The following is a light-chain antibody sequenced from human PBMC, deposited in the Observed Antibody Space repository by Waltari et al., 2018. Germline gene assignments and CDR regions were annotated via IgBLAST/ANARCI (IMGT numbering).Light chain of an antibody. CDR3: QHYVRLPVT. Sequence: EIVLTQSPGPLSLSPGERATLSCRTSQSVGRTLAWYQQKPGQAPRLLLYGASIRATGIPDRFSGSGSGTDFSLTISRLEPEDFAVYYCQHYVRLPVTFGQGTKVEIK. CDR1: QSVGRT. CDR2: GAS. V-gene: IGKV3-20*01. J-gene: IGKJ1*01.